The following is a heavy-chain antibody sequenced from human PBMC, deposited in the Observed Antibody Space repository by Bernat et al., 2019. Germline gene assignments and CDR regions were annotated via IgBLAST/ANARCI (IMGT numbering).Heavy chain of an antibody. CDR2: ISGNGDTS. V-gene: IGHV3-23*01. J-gene: IGHJ6*03. CDR3: AKATTPDYYYMDV. Sequence: EVQLLESGGGLVQPGRSLRLSCAASGFTFNSYVMSWVRQAPGKGLEWVSAISGNGDTSYYADSVKGRFTISRDNSKNTLYLQMNSLRVEDTAVYYCAKATTPDYYYMDVWCKGTTVTFSS. D-gene: IGHD4-11*01. CDR1: GFTFNSYV.